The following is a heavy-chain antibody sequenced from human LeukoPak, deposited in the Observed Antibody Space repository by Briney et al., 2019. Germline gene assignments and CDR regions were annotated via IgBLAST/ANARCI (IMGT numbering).Heavy chain of an antibody. CDR1: GYSISSGYY. D-gene: IGHD2-15*01. CDR3: ARVVVAATWPFDI. Sequence: KPSETLSLTCAVSGYSISSGYYWGWIRQPPGKGLEWIGSIYHSGSTYYNPSLKSRVTISVDTSKNQFSLKLSSVTAADTAVYYCARVVVAATWPFDIWGQGTMGTVSS. CDR2: IYHSGST. V-gene: IGHV4-38-2*01. J-gene: IGHJ3*02.